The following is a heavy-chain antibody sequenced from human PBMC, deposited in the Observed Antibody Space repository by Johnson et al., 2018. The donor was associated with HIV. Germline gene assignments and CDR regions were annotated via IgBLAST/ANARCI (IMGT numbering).Heavy chain of an antibody. Sequence: VQLVESGGGLVKPGESLRLSCAASGFTFSDYYMNWIRQAPGKGLEWLSYISSSGSTKYYADSVKGRLTISRDNAKNSLYLQMKNLRAEDTALYYRARGQWLVPFTFDLWGPGTMVTVSS. CDR2: ISSSGSTK. CDR1: GFTFSDYY. D-gene: IGHD6-19*01. V-gene: IGHV3-11*04. J-gene: IGHJ3*01. CDR3: ARGQWLVPFTFDL.